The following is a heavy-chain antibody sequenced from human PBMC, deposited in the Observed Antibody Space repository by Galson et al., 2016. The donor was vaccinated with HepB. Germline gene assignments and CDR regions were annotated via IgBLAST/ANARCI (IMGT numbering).Heavy chain of an antibody. D-gene: IGHD3-3*01. CDR2: IWFHGKIK. CDR1: GFTFSSYG. J-gene: IGHJ6*02. Sequence: SLRLSCAASGFTFSSYGMHWVRQAPGKRLEWVAIIWFHGKIKYYADSVKGRFTISRDNSKNTLYLQMNSLRAEDTAVYYCAKGGYLEGLLYPHREDGMDVWGQGTTDTVSS. V-gene: IGHV3-33*06. CDR3: AKGGYLEGLLYPHREDGMDV.